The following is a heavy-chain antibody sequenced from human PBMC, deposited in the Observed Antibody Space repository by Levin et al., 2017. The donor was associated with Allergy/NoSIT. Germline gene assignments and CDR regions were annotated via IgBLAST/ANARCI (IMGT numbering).Heavy chain of an antibody. CDR2: IKSKTDGGTT. Sequence: GESLKISCAASGFTFSDAWMSWVRQAPGKGLEWVGRIKSKTDGGTTDYAAPVKGRFTISRDDSKNTLCLQMNSLKTEDTAVYYCTTGVALNDYWGQGTLVTVSS. D-gene: IGHD2-15*01. CDR1: GFTFSDAW. V-gene: IGHV3-15*01. CDR3: TTGVALNDY. J-gene: IGHJ4*02.